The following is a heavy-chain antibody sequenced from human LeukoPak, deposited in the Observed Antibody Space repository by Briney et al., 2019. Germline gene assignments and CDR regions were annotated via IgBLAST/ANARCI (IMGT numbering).Heavy chain of an antibody. CDR3: AREYGDLDY. Sequence: TASETLSLTCTVSGGSISSYYWSWIRQPAGKGLEWIGHIYSTGSSNYNPSLKSRVTMSVDTSKNQFSLKLTSVTAADTAVYYCAREYGDLDYWGQGTLVTVSS. CDR1: GGSISSYY. D-gene: IGHD4-17*01. V-gene: IGHV4-4*07. J-gene: IGHJ4*02. CDR2: IYSTGSS.